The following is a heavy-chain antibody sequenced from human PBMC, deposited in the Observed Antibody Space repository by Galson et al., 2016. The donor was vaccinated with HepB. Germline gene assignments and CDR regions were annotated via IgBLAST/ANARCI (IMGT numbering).Heavy chain of an antibody. Sequence: SLRLSCAASGFTFSGYGMHWVRQAPGKGLEWVAGIWYDGSHQYYADSVKGRFTISRDNSKYKLSLQMNSLRAEDTAVYYCVREGHDNSKFAYYFGMDVWGRGTTVTVSS. CDR3: VREGHDNSKFAYYFGMDV. J-gene: IGHJ6*02. CDR1: GFTFSGYG. CDR2: IWYDGSHQ. V-gene: IGHV3-33*01. D-gene: IGHD4-11*01.